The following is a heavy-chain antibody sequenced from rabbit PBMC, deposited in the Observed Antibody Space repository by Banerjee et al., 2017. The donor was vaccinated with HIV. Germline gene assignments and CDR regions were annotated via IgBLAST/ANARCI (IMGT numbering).Heavy chain of an antibody. CDR1: GLDFSSSYW. Sequence: EESGGDLVKPEGSLTLTCTASGLDFSSSYWICWVRQAPGKGPEWIACIYIGGVITHYASWAKGRFTITRSTSLNTVTLQMTSLTAADTATYFCARDPSYDEYGDSLYYFDLWGPGTLVTVS. CDR3: ARDPSYDEYGDSLYYFDL. CDR2: IYIGGVIT. V-gene: IGHV1S47*01. D-gene: IGHD2-1*01. J-gene: IGHJ4*01.